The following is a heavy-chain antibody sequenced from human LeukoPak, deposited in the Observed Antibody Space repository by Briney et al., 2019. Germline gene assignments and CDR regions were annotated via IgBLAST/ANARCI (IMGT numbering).Heavy chain of an antibody. CDR1: GGTFSSYA. J-gene: IGHJ4*02. CDR2: IIPIFGTA. V-gene: IGHV1-69*13. Sequence: ASVKVSCKASGGTFSSYAISWVRQAPGQGLEWMGGIIPIFGTANYAQKFQGRVTITADESTSTAYMELSSLRSEDTAVYYCAREKGQITFGGVEDYWGQGTLVTVSS. D-gene: IGHD3-16*01. CDR3: AREKGQITFGGVEDY.